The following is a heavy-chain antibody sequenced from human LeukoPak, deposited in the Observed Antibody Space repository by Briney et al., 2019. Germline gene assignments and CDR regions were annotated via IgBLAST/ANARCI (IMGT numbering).Heavy chain of an antibody. CDR1: GGSFSGYY. Sequence: SETLSLTCAVYGGSFSGYYWSWVRQPPGKGLEWIGEINHSGSTNYNPSLKSRGSISVDTSKKQFSLKLSSVTAADTAVYYCARGLRYSGSYYRASISSDAFDIWGQGTMVTVSS. D-gene: IGHD1-26*01. CDR3: ARGLRYSGSYYRASISSDAFDI. V-gene: IGHV4-34*01. J-gene: IGHJ3*02. CDR2: INHSGST.